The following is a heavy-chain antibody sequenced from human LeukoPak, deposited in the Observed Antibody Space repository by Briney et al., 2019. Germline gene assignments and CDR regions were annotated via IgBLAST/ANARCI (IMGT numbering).Heavy chain of an antibody. J-gene: IGHJ6*02. D-gene: IGHD3-3*01. V-gene: IGHV3-23*01. CDR1: GFTFSSYA. Sequence: QPGGSLRLSCAASGFTFSSYAMSWVRQAPGKGLEWVSAISGSGGSTYYADSVKGRFTISRDNSKNTLYLQMNSLRAEDTAVYYCAKDTYYDFWSGYDYYYGMDVWGQGTTVTVSS. CDR3: AKDTYYDFWSGYDYYYGMDV. CDR2: ISGSGGST.